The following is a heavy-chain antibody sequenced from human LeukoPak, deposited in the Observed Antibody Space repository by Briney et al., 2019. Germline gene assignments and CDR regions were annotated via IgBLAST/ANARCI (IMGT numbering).Heavy chain of an antibody. CDR2: ISGLSTHI. V-gene: IGHV3-69-1*02. J-gene: IGHJ4*02. CDR3: GRAFPPLRTSSAGDL. Sequence: PGGSLRLSCSASGFTFSDYDMNWVRQAPGKGLEWVSSISGLSTHIYYGDSVKGRFSISRDNAKNSVYLQMNSLGVGDTAIYYCGRAFPPLRTSSAGDLWGQGILVTVSS. D-gene: IGHD3-16*01. CDR1: GFTFSDYD.